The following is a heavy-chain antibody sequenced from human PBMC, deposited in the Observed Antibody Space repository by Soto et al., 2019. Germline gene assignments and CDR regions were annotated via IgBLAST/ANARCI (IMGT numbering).Heavy chain of an antibody. V-gene: IGHV4-59*01. CDR3: ARRFSDTAMVGFFDY. D-gene: IGHD5-18*01. CDR1: GGSISSYY. CDR2: IYYSGST. Sequence: SETLSLTCTVSGGSISSYYWSWIRQPPGKGLEWIGYIYYSGSTNYNPSLKSRVTISVDTSKNQFSLKLSSVTAADTAVYYCARRFSDTAMVGFFDYWGQGTLVTVSS. J-gene: IGHJ4*02.